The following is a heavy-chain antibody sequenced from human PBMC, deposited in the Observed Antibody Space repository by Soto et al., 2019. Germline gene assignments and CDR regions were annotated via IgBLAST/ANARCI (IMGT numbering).Heavy chain of an antibody. CDR3: ARHWGRGAAGTCYN. D-gene: IGHD6-13*01. CDR1: GGSINSGGYS. Sequence: SETLSLTCTVSGGSINSGGYSWTWIRQPPGKGLEWIGFIYHTGTTYYNPSLKSRVTISVDRSKNQFSLKLSSVTAADTAVYYCARHWGRGAAGTCYNWGQGTLVTV. J-gene: IGHJ4*02. CDR2: IYHTGTT. V-gene: IGHV4-30-2*01.